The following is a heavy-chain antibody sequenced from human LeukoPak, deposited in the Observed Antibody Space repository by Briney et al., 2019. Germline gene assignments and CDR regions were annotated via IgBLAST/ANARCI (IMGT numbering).Heavy chain of an antibody. CDR3: ARDPVRLGAFDI. V-gene: IGHV4-59*01. CDR2: IYYSGST. CDR1: GGSISSSY. D-gene: IGHD1-1*01. Sequence: SETLFLTCTVSGGSISSSYWSWIRQPPGKGLEWIGYIYYSGSTNYNPSLKSRVTISVDTSKNQFSLKLSSVTAADTAVYYCARDPVRLGAFDIWGQGTMVTVSS. J-gene: IGHJ3*02.